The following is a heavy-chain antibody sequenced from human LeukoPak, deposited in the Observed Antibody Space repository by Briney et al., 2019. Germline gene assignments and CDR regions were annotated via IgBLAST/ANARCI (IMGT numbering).Heavy chain of an antibody. CDR3: ARRYSSRDGADY. V-gene: IGHV4-59*01. Sequence: SETLSLTCTVSGGSISSYYWSWIRQPPGKGLEWIGYIYYSGSTNYNPSLKSRVTISVDTSKNQFSLKLSSVTAADTAVYYCARRYSSRDGADYWGQGTLVTVSS. D-gene: IGHD6-19*01. CDR2: IYYSGST. J-gene: IGHJ4*02. CDR1: GGSISSYY.